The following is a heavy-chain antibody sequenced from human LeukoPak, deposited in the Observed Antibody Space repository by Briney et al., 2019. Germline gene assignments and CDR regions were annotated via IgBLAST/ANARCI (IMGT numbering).Heavy chain of an antibody. D-gene: IGHD3-22*01. Sequence: SETLSLTCAVYGGSFSGYYWSWIRQPPGKGLEWIGEINHSGSTNYNPSLKSRVTISVDTSKNQFSLKVTSVTAADTAVYYCARVQVGAYYYDSSGYEGFDYWGQGTLVTVSS. J-gene: IGHJ4*02. V-gene: IGHV4-34*01. CDR1: GGSFSGYY. CDR2: INHSGST. CDR3: ARVQVGAYYYDSSGYEGFDY.